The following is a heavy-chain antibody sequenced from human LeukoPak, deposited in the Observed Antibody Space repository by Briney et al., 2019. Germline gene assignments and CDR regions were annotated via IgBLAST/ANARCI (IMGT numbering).Heavy chain of an antibody. CDR3: ARLQQEGY. CDR1: GGSLSGYY. V-gene: IGHV4-34*01. J-gene: IGHJ4*02. D-gene: IGHD6-13*01. CDR2: INHSGST. Sequence: SETLSLTCAVYGGSLSGYYWSSIRQPPGKGLEWIGEINHSGSTNYNPSLKSRVTISVDTSKNHFSLKLSSVTSADTAFYFCARLQQEGYWGQGTLATVTS.